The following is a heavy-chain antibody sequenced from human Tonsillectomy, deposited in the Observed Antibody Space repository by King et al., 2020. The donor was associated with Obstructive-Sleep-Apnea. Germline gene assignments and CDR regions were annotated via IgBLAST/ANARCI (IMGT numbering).Heavy chain of an antibody. CDR1: GFTFGDYD. CDR3: ARHDNVFVSTTLAIGPFDC. D-gene: IGHD4-11*01. J-gene: IGHJ4*02. V-gene: IGHV3-30*04. Sequence: VQLVESGGGVVQPGRSLRLSCVASGFTFGDYDMHWVRQAPGKGPEWVASISSDGNDKDHADSVKGRFTVSRDNSRDNSKDTLYLQMNSLRAEDTAVYYCARHDNVFVSTTLAIGPFDCWGQGTLVAVSS. CDR2: ISSDGNDK.